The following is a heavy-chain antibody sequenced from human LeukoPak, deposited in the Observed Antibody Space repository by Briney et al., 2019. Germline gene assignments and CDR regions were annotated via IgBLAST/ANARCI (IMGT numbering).Heavy chain of an antibody. J-gene: IGHJ6*02. CDR2: VWDDGNNK. CDR3: ARDQKRGYSRYYGMDV. V-gene: IGHV3-33*01. Sequence: GGSLTLSCAASGFTFITYGMHWVRQAPGKGLVWVAVVWDDGNNKYYADSVRGRFTISRDNSKNKLYLQMNRLRAEDAAVYYCARDQKRGYSRYYGMDVWGQGATVTVSS. CDR1: GFTFITYG. D-gene: IGHD5-18*01.